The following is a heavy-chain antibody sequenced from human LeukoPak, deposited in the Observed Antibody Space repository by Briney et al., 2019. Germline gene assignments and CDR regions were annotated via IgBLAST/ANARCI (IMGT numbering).Heavy chain of an antibody. CDR3: VKGFDYGDLRSNWFDP. CDR2: IVGTNAYI. Sequence: GGSLRLSCAASGSSFTTYRMIWVRQAPGEGLEWVSAIVGTNAYINYADSVKGRFTISRDNTKNSLYLQMSSLRAEDTALYYCVKGFDYGDLRSNWFDPWGQGTLVTVSS. D-gene: IGHD4-17*01. V-gene: IGHV3-21*01. J-gene: IGHJ5*02. CDR1: GSSFTTYR.